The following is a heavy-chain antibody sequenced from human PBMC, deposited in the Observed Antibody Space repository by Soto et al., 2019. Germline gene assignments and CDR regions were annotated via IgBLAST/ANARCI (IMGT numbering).Heavy chain of an antibody. CDR3: ARHRDGGTYTYIDH. D-gene: IGHD3-10*01. J-gene: IGHJ4*02. V-gene: IGHV3-30-3*01. CDR2: ISYDGTTK. CDR1: GFTFTAFG. Sequence: QVHLVESGGGVVQPGRSLRVSCAASGFTFTAFGLHWVRQAPGKGLEWVGLISYDGTTKYFADSVRGRFTISRDNSKNMLFLQLNSLRVEDTAVYYCARHRDGGTYTYIDHWGPGTLVTVSS.